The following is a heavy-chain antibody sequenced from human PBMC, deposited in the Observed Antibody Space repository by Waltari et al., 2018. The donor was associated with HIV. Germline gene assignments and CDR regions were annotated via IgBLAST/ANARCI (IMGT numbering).Heavy chain of an antibody. CDR2: IRSTAYGGAT. CDR1: GFTYGDYA. V-gene: IGHV3-49*03. CDR3: TRFQQARYYDSSGYSTWIEY. J-gene: IGHJ4*02. D-gene: IGHD3-22*01. Sequence: EVQLVESGVGLVQPGRSLRLSCTGAGFTYGDYAMRWFRQAQGKGLEWVGFIRSTAYGGATEYAASVKGRFTISRDDSDSIVYLQMNSLKTEDTAVYYCTRFQQARYYDSSGYSTWIEYWGQGTLVTVSS.